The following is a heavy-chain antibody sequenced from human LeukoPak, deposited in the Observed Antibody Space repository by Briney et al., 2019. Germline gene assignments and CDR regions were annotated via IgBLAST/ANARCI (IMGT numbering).Heavy chain of an antibody. V-gene: IGHV3-7*01. D-gene: IGHD3-10*01. CDR2: IKQDGSEK. CDR3: ARAGQEWFGELGFDQ. CDR1: GFSFSRYW. J-gene: IGHJ4*02. Sequence: GGSVRLSCAASGFSFSRYWMSWVRQAPGKGLEWVANIKQDGSEKNYVESVKGRFTISRDNAKNSLYLQTNSLRAEDTAVYYCARAGQEWFGELGFDQWGQGTLVIVSS.